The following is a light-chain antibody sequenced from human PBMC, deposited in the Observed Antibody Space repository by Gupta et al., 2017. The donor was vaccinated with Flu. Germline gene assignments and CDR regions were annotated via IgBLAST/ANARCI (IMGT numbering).Light chain of an antibody. J-gene: IGKJ5*01. V-gene: IGKV3-20*01. CDR3: QQYGGVPFT. CDR2: GAS. Sequence: VLTSTPGTLAFSRGERDTLTCRASQSVTSNYLSWYQQKPGQTPRLLIYGASSRDTGLPDRFSGSGSGTDFTLTISRLEPEDFAVYYCQQYGGVPFTFGQGTRVEI. CDR1: QSVTSNY.